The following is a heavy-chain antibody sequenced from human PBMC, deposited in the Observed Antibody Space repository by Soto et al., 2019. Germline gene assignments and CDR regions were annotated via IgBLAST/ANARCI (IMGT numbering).Heavy chain of an antibody. CDR1: GGSISSGGYY. D-gene: IGHD2-2*03. CDR2: IFNSGST. Sequence: QVQLQESGPGLVKPPQTLSLTCNVSGGSISSGGYYWTWIRPRPGKGLQWIGYIFNSGSTYYNPSLKSRVTISVDTSKNQFSLKLTSVTAADTAMYYCARAGYCTSSSCYLFEYWGQGTLVTVSS. V-gene: IGHV4-31*03. CDR3: ARAGYCTSSSCYLFEY. J-gene: IGHJ4*02.